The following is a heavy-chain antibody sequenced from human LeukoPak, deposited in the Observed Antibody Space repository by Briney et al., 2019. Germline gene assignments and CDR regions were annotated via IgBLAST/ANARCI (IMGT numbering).Heavy chain of an antibody. D-gene: IGHD3-22*01. CDR1: GFTFSSYA. Sequence: GGSLRLSCAASGFTFSSYAMSWVRQAPGKGLEWVSAISGSGGSTYYADSVKGRFTISRDNSKNTPYLQMNSLRAEDTAVYYCAKDYRPKYYYDSSGYFDYWGQGTLVTVSS. V-gene: IGHV3-23*01. J-gene: IGHJ4*02. CDR3: AKDYRPKYYYDSSGYFDY. CDR2: ISGSGGST.